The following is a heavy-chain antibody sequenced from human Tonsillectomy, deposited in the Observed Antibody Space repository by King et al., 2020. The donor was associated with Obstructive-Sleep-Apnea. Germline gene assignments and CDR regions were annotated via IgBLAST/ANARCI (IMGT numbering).Heavy chain of an antibody. Sequence: VQLQESGPGLVKPSETLSLTCTVSGGSISSYYWSWIRQPAGKGLEWIGHIYTSGSTNYNPSLKSRVTMSVDTSKNQFSLKLSSVTAADTAVYYCARVSPPYYYGSGAPPWFDPWGQGTLVTVPS. J-gene: IGHJ5*02. CDR1: GGSISSYY. V-gene: IGHV4-4*07. CDR3: ARVSPPYYYGSGAPPWFDP. D-gene: IGHD3-10*01. CDR2: IYTSGST.